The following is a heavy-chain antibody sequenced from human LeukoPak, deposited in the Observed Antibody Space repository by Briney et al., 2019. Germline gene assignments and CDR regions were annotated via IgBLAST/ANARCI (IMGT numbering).Heavy chain of an antibody. CDR2: ISGYNGDT. Sequence: GASVKVSCKAFGFSFASFGFNWLRQAPGQGLEWMGWISGYNGDTNYAQKFKATVAMTTDTSTSTVYMEMRSLRSDDTAIYYCARADPLHGGPYLIGPWGQGTLVTVSS. V-gene: IGHV1-18*01. CDR3: ARADPLHGGPYLIGP. CDR1: GFSFASFG. D-gene: IGHD2-21*01. J-gene: IGHJ5*02.